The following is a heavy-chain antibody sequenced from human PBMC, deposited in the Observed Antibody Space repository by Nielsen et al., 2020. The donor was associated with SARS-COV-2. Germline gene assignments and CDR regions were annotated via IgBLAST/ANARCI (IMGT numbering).Heavy chain of an antibody. CDR1: GGSISSYY. CDR3: ARSVYYDSSGYPFDY. J-gene: IGHJ4*02. Sequence: GSLRLSCTVSGGSISSYYWSWIRQPPGKGLEWIGYIYYSGSTNYNPSLKSRVTISVDTSKNQFSLKLSSVTAADTAVYYCARSVYYDSSGYPFDYWGQGTLVTVSS. CDR2: IYYSGST. D-gene: IGHD3-22*01. V-gene: IGHV4-59*01.